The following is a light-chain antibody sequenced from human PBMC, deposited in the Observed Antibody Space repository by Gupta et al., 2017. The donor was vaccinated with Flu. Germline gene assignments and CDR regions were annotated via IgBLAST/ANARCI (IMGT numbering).Light chain of an antibody. CDR2: KAS. CDR3: QQDYSYSLT. V-gene: IGKV1-5*03. Sequence: DIQMTQPPSTLSAYVGDRVTITCRASQSISSWLAWYQQKPGKAPNLLIYKASNLESGVPSRFSGSGSGTEFTLTISSLQPDDFATYYCQQDYSYSLTFGRGTKVEI. J-gene: IGKJ4*01. CDR1: QSISSW.